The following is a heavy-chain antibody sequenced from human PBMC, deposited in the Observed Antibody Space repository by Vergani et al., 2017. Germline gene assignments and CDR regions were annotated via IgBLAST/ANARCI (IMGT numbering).Heavy chain of an antibody. J-gene: IGHJ3*01. D-gene: IGHD4-17*01. V-gene: IGHV3-66*02. CDR3: ARGMTTETTDLDGFDL. CDR1: SFSVSSHY. CDR2: INIDGRS. Sequence: LVESGGGLVQPGGSLRLSCAASSFSVSSHYMTWVRQAPGKGLEWVSTINIDGRSSYADSVKVRRTLTSDDSKNTLHLQMNSLRPEDTAVSYCARGMTTETTDLDGFDLCVEGTMLSVSS.